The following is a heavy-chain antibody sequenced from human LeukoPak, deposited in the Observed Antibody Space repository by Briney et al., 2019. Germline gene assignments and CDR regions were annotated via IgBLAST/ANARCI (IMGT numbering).Heavy chain of an antibody. CDR2: IYSGGSK. Sequence: PGGSLRLSCAASGFIVSNNYMSWVRQPPGKGLEWVSVIYSGGSKYYADSVKVQFTISRDNSKNTVYLQMDDLRPEDTAVYYCARVRWGGLYYFDSWGQGTLVTVSS. D-gene: IGHD3-16*01. CDR3: ARVRWGGLYYFDS. V-gene: IGHV3-53*01. J-gene: IGHJ4*02. CDR1: GFIVSNNY.